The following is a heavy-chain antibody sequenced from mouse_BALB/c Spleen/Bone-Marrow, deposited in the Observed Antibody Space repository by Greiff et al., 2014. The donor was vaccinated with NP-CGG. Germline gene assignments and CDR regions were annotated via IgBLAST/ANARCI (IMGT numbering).Heavy chain of an antibody. CDR2: IYPGDGDT. J-gene: IGHJ2*01. V-gene: IGHV1-87*01. CDR3: ARRATVVATSYFDY. CDR1: GYTFTSYW. Sequence: VQLQQSGAELARPGASVKLSCKASGYTFTSYWMQWVKQRPGQGLEWIGAIYPGDGDTRYTQKFKGKATLTADKSSSTAYMQLSSLASEDSAVYYCARRATVVATSYFDYWGQGTTLTVSS. D-gene: IGHD1-1*01.